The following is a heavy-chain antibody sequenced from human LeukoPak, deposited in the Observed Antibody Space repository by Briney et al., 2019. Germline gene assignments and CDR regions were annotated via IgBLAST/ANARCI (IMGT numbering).Heavy chain of an antibody. CDR3: AKYSSSQYSNSNFDY. Sequence: HTGASVRLFCAASGFILSSYGMSWVRQAPGKGLEWVSVISGAGGSTYYADSVKGRFTISRDNSKNTLYLQMNNLRADDTAVYYCAKYSSSQYSNSNFDYWGQGTPVTVSS. J-gene: IGHJ4*02. D-gene: IGHD6-6*01. CDR1: GFILSSYG. CDR2: ISGAGGST. V-gene: IGHV3-23*01.